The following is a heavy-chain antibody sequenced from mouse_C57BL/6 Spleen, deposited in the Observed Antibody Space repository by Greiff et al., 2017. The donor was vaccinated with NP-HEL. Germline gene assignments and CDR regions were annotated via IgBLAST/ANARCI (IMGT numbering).Heavy chain of an antibody. CDR2: INYDGSST. CDR3: ARDHGLFGY. V-gene: IGHV5-16*01. CDR1: GFTFSDYY. Sequence: EVNVVESEGGLVQPGSSMKLSCTASGFTFSDYYMAWVRQVPEKGLEWVANINYDGSSTYYLDSLKSRFIISRDNAKNILYLQRSSLKSEDTATYYCARDHGLFGYWGQGTTLTVSS. J-gene: IGHJ2*01.